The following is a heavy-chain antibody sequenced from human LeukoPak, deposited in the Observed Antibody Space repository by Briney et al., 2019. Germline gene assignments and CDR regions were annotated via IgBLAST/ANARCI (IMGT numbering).Heavy chain of an antibody. V-gene: IGHV3-30-3*01. CDR2: ISYDGSKK. CDR1: GFTFNSYS. D-gene: IGHD3-22*01. J-gene: IGHJ4*02. Sequence: GGTLRLSCAASGFTFNSYSMHWVRQAPGKGLEWVAVISYDGSKKYHADSVKGRFTITRDNSKNTLSLQMNSLRDEDTAVYYCARDPYFDSSGYPYFFDYWGQGTLVTVSS. CDR3: ARDPYFDSSGYPYFFDY.